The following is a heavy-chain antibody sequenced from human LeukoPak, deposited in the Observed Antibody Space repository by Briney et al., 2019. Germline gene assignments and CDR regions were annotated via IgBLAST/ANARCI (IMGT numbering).Heavy chain of an antibody. V-gene: IGHV3-23*01. J-gene: IGHJ5*02. CDR3: AKDGPGPFEITMVRGVIRWFDP. CDR1: GFTFSSYA. Sequence: GGSLRLSCAASGFTFSSYAMSWVRQAPGKGLEWVSAISGGGGSTYYADSVKGRFTISRDNSRNTLYLQMNSLRAEDTAVYYCAKDGPGPFEITMVRGVIRWFDPWGQGTLVTVSS. CDR2: ISGGGGST. D-gene: IGHD3-10*01.